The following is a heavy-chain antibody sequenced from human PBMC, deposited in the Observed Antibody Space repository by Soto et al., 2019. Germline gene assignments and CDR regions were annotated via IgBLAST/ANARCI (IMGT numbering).Heavy chain of an antibody. V-gene: IGHV3-33*01. CDR1: GFTFSSYG. CDR3: AREVAGYWAPLDY. J-gene: IGHJ4*02. CDR2: IWYDGSNK. Sequence: LRLSCAASGFTFSSYGMHWVRQAPGKGLEWVAVIWYDGSNKYYADSVKGRFTISRDNSKNTLYLQMNSLRAEDTAVYYCAREVAGYWAPLDYWGQGTLVTVSS. D-gene: IGHD3-22*01.